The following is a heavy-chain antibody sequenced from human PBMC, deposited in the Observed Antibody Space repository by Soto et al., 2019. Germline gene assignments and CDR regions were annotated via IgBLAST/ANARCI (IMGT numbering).Heavy chain of an antibody. V-gene: IGHV4-34*01. CDR1: GGSFSGYY. J-gene: IGHJ6*02. Sequence: QVQLQQWGAGLLKPSETLSLTCAVYGGSFSGYYWSWIRQPPGKGLEWIGEINHSGSINYNPSLKIRVTISVDTSKNQFSLKLSSVTAADTAVYYCARAFHREPYYYGMDVWGQGTTVTVSS. CDR2: INHSGSI. CDR3: ARAFHREPYYYGMDV.